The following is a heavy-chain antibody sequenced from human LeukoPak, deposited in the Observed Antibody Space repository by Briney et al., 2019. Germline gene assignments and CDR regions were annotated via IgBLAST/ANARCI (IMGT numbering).Heavy chain of an antibody. Sequence: GGSLRLSCAASGFTFSDHYMDWVRQAPGKGLEWVGRTRNKANSYSTQYAASVKGRFTISRDDSKNSLYLQMNSLETEDTGVYYCTRVLGYSYGPIDYWGQGTLVTVSS. D-gene: IGHD5-18*01. J-gene: IGHJ4*02. CDR3: TRVLGYSYGPIDY. CDR1: GFTFSDHY. V-gene: IGHV3-72*01. CDR2: TRNKANSYST.